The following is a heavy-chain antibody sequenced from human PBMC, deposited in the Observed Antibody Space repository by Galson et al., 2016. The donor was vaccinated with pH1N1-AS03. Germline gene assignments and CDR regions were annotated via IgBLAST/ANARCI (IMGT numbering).Heavy chain of an antibody. Sequence: SLRLSCAASGFTFSNYGMHWVRQAPGKGLEWVAFIPYDGNNKYYSDSVKGRFTISRDNSKNTVYLQMNSLRAEDTAVSYCAKDHSNFYGLDVWVQGSTVTVSS. J-gene: IGHJ6*02. CDR2: IPYDGNNK. D-gene: IGHD4-11*01. CDR1: GFTFSNYG. CDR3: AKDHSNFYGLDV. V-gene: IGHV3-30*02.